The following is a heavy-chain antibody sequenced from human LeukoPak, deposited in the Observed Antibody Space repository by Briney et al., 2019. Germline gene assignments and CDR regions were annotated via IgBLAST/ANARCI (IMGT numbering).Heavy chain of an antibody. V-gene: IGHV3-33*01. CDR1: GFTFSSYG. J-gene: IGHJ4*02. D-gene: IGHD3-9*01. Sequence: GGSLRLSCAASGFTFSSYGMPWVRQAPGKGLEWVAVIWYDGSNKYYADSVKGRFTISRDNSKNTLYLQMNSLRAEDTAVYYCASGTYYDILTGYYRGNGFDYWGQGTLVTVSS. CDR3: ASGTYYDILTGYYRGNGFDY. CDR2: IWYDGSNK.